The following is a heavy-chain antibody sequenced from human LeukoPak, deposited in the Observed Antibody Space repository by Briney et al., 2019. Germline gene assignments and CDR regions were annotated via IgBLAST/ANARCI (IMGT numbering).Heavy chain of an antibody. V-gene: IGHV1-2*02. CDR1: GGTFSSYA. CDR2: INPNSGGT. CDR3: ARGPPGRQQLVRVYFDY. D-gene: IGHD6-13*01. Sequence: ASVKVSCKASGGTFSSYAISWVRQAPGQGLEWMGWINPNSGGTNYAQKFQGRVTMTRDTSISTAYMELSRLRSDDTAVYYCARGPPGRQQLVRVYFDYWGQGTLVTVSS. J-gene: IGHJ4*02.